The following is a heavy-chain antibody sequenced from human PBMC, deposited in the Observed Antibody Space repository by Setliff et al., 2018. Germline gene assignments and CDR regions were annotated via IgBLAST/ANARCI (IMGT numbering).Heavy chain of an antibody. D-gene: IGHD1-7*01. CDR2: ISAYNGNT. J-gene: IGHJ5*02. Sequence: WASVKVSCKASGYTFTSYNISWVRQAPGQGLEWMGWISAYNGNTNYAQQLQGRVTMTTDTSTSTAYMELRSLRSDDTAVYYCARIKSNWNSNEHSNWFDPWGQGTLVTVSS. V-gene: IGHV1-18*01. CDR3: ARIKSNWNSNEHSNWFDP. CDR1: GYTFTSYN.